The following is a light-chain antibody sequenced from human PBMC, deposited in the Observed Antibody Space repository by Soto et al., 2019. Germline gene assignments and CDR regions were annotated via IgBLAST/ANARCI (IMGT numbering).Light chain of an antibody. Sequence: EIVMTQSPGTLSVSPGEGATLSCWASQSISTNLAWYQQKPGQAPRLLIYGASIRATGFPARFSGSGSGTDFTLTINSLQSEDFAVYYCQQYDKWPITFGQGTQLEVK. CDR2: GAS. J-gene: IGKJ5*01. CDR3: QQYDKWPIT. V-gene: IGKV3-15*01. CDR1: QSISTN.